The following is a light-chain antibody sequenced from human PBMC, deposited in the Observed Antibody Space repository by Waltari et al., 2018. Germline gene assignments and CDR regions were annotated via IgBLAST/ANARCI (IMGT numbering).Light chain of an antibody. V-gene: IGKV3-20*01. CDR2: GAS. CDR1: QSGSSSY. CDR3: QQYGSSPPYT. J-gene: IGKJ2*01. Sequence: EIVLTQSPGTLSLSPGERATLSCRASQSGSSSYLAWYQQKPGQAPGLLIYGASSRATGIPDRFSGSGSGTDFTLTISRLEPEDFAVYYCQQYGSSPPYTFGQGTKLEIK.